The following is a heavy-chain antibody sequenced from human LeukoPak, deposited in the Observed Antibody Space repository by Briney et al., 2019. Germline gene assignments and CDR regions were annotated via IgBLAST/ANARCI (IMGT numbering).Heavy chain of an antibody. CDR3: ARMALTGYYRVKWFDP. Sequence: ASVKVSCKASGYTFTSYDINWVRQATEQGLEWMGWMNPNSGNTGYAQKFQGRVTMTRNTSISTAYMELSSLRSEDTAVYYCARMALTGYYRVKWFDPWGQGTLVTVSS. V-gene: IGHV1-8*01. CDR2: MNPNSGNT. CDR1: GYTFTSYD. J-gene: IGHJ5*02. D-gene: IGHD3-9*01.